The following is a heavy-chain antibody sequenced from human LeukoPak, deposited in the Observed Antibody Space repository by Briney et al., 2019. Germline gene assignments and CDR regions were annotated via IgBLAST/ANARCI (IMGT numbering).Heavy chain of an antibody. CDR1: GYTITDYH. Sequence: ASVKVSCKASGYTITDYHLHWVRQAPGQGLGWMGWMNPNSGNTGYAQKFQGRVTITRNTSISTAYMELSSLRSEDTAVYYCARGPHAGYWGQGTLVTVSS. J-gene: IGHJ4*02. V-gene: IGHV1-8*03. CDR3: ARGPHAGY. CDR2: MNPNSGNT.